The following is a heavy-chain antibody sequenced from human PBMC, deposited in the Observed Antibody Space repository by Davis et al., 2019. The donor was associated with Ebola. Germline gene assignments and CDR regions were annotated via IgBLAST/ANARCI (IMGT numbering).Heavy chain of an antibody. CDR1: GGSFSGYY. J-gene: IGHJ4*02. CDR3: ARHSRKGGFDY. CDR2: INHSGST. D-gene: IGHD2/OR15-2a*01. Sequence: GSLRLSCAVYGGSFSGYYWSWIRQPPGKGLEWIGEINHSGSTNYNPSLKSRVTISVDKSKNQFSLRLISVTAADTAVYYCARHSRKGGFDYWGQGTLVTVSS. V-gene: IGHV4-34*01.